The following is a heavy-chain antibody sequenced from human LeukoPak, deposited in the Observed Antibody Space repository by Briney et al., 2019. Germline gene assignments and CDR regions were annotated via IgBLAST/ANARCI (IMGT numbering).Heavy chain of an antibody. J-gene: IGHJ4*02. Sequence: GGSLRLSRAASGFTFSSYAMHWVRQAPGKGLEYVSAISTDGRSTYYASSVQGRFTISRDNSKNTLYLQMGSLRAEDMAVYYCARVNYYYDRSGLDYWREGTLVTVSS. CDR2: ISTDGRST. CDR1: GFTFSSYA. D-gene: IGHD3-22*01. V-gene: IGHV3-64*01. CDR3: ARVNYYYDRSGLDY.